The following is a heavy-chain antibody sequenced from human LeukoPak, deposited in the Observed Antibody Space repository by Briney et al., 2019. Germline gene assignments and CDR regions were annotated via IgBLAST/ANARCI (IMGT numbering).Heavy chain of an antibody. CDR2: IYYSGST. CDR1: GGSISSYY. V-gene: IGHV4-59*08. D-gene: IGHD3-10*01. Sequence: SETLSLTCTVSGGSISSYYWSWIRQPPGKGLEWIGYIYYSGSTNYNPSLKSRVTISVDTSKNQFSLKLSSVTAADTAVYYCARPSPRGDAFDIWGQGTVVTVSS. CDR3: ARPSPRGDAFDI. J-gene: IGHJ3*02.